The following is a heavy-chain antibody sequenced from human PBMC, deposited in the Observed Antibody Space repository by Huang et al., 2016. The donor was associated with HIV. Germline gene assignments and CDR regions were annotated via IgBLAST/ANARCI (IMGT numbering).Heavy chain of an antibody. CDR2: IYQRGTA. CDR1: GGSIISSGYS. CDR3: ARDLYSSGWHAFDT. Sequence: QLQLQESGSRLVRPSETLSLTCAVSGGSIISSGYSWSWIRQPPGKGLEWIGYIYQRGTARYNPSLKRRGTMSVDTSKDRFALKLTSVTAADTAVYYCARDLYSSGWHAFDTWGQGTMVTVSS. V-gene: IGHV4-30-2*01. J-gene: IGHJ3*02. D-gene: IGHD6-19*01.